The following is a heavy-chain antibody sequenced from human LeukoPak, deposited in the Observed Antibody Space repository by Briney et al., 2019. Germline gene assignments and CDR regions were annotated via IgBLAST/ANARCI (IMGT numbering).Heavy chain of an antibody. J-gene: IGHJ2*01. CDR1: GFTVGRNY. CDR2: IYSCGST. V-gene: IGHV3-66*01. D-gene: IGHD5-24*01. CDR3: ASPSAEMTAINGWYFDV. Sequence: GGSLRLSCAASGFTVGRNYMNWVRHAQGKGLVRVSVIYSCGSTYYADSVKGRFTISRDYSKNTLYLQMNNLRAEDTAVYYCASPSAEMTAINGWYFDVWGRGTLVTVSS.